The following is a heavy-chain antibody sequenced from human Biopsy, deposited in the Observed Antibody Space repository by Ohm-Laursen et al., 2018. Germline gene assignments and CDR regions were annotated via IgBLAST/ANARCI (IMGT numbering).Heavy chain of an antibody. CDR1: GGSISSRNHY. J-gene: IGHJ4*02. D-gene: IGHD3-3*01. V-gene: IGHV4-39*01. CDR3: ARHSLDDFWSGAHYYFDY. CDR2: VYYSGST. Sequence: GTLSLTCSVSGGSISSRNHYWGWLRQPPGRGLEWIGHVYYSGSTFYNSSLESRVTVSVDTSKNQFHLRLTSMSASDTAVYYCARHSLDDFWSGAHYYFDYWGLGTLVTVSS.